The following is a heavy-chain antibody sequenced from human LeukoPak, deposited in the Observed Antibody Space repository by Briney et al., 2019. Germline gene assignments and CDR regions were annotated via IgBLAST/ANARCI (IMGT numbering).Heavy chain of an antibody. CDR1: GFTFNTYS. V-gene: IGHV3-30*04. J-gene: IGHJ3*02. CDR3: VRDSVWQVDLSPDDAFDI. CDR2: ISYDETKK. D-gene: IGHD5-12*01. Sequence: GGSLRLSCAASGFTFNTYSMNWVRQTPGKGLEWVAVISYDETKKYYADSVQGRFTISRDNSRNTLYLQMSSLRPDDTAVYYCVRDSVWQVDLSPDDAFDIWGQGTMVTVSS.